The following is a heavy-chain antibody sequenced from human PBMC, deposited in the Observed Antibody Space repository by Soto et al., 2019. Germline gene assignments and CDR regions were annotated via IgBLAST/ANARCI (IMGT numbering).Heavy chain of an antibody. D-gene: IGHD3-3*01. V-gene: IGHV3-30-3*01. CDR3: ARSSITIFGVVIGPFDY. CDR2: ISYDGSNK. J-gene: IGHJ4*02. Sequence: GGSLRLSCAASGFTFSSYAMHWVRQAPGKGLEWVAVISYDGSNKYYADSVKGRFTISRDNSKNTLYLQMNSLRAEDTAVYYCARSSITIFGVVIGPFDYWGQGTLVTVSS. CDR1: GFTFSSYA.